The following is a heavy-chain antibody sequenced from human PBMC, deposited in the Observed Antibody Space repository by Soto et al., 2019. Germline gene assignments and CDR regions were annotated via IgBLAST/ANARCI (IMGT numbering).Heavy chain of an antibody. D-gene: IGHD3-9*01. Sequence: PGESLKISCVACGFTFSTYAMLWFRQAPGKGLECVAVISGSDTRTYYADSVKARFTVSRDNSKNTLYLQMNSLRAEDTAVYYCAKFDFYTVYSDYWGQGAQVSVSS. J-gene: IGHJ4*02. CDR2: ISGSDTRT. CDR3: AKFDFYTVYSDY. CDR1: GFTFSTYA. V-gene: IGHV3-23*01.